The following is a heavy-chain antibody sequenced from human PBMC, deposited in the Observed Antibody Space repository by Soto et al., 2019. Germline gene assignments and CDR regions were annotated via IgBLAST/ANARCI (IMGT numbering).Heavy chain of an antibody. V-gene: IGHV1-46*01. CDR2: ITPRDGTT. J-gene: IGHJ4*02. Sequence: ASVKVSCKASGYIFIRYSMYWVRQAPGQGPEWMGIITPRDGTTIYAQNFQGRVTIDRDTSASTVYMELSSLTSEDTAVYYCARGGGTLDYWGQGTLVTVSS. CDR3: ARGGGTLDY. CDR1: GYIFIRYS.